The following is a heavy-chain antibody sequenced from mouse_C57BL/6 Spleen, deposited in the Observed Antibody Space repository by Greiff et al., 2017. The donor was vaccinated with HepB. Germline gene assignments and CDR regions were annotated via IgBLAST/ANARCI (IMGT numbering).Heavy chain of an antibody. V-gene: IGHV3-6*01. CDR3: AREGDYYYGSSYGGYFDY. D-gene: IGHD1-1*01. CDR2: ISYDGSN. Sequence: EVQLQQSGPGLVKPSQSLSLTCSVTGYSITSGYYWNWIRQFPGNKLEWMGYISYDGSNNYNPSLKNRSSITRDTSKNQFFLKLNSVTTEDTATYYCAREGDYYYGSSYGGYFDYWGQGTTLTVSS. CDR1: GYSITSGYY. J-gene: IGHJ2*01.